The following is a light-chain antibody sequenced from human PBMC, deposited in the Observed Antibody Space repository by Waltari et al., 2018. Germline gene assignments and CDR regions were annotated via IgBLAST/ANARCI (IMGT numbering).Light chain of an antibody. CDR1: TGPVPGRYY. CDR3: LLYYGDAQLGV. Sequence: QTVVTQEPSLTVSPGGTVTPPCPSSTGPVPGRYYPNWFQQKPGKAPRSLIYSISKKHSWTPARFSGSLLGGKAALTLSGAQPEDEAEYYCLLYYGDAQLGVFGGGTKLTVL. J-gene: IGLJ3*02. CDR2: SIS. V-gene: IGLV7-43*01.